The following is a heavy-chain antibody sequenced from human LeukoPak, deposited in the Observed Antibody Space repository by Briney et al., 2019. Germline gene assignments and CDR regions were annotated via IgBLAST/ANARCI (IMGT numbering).Heavy chain of an antibody. V-gene: IGHV3-23*01. CDR3: ATYRQVLLPFES. J-gene: IGHJ4*02. CDR1: GFTVSSYA. D-gene: IGHD2-8*02. Sequence: GGSLRLSCAASGFTVSSYAMSWVRQAPGQGLEWVSVISGSGGFTYYADSVKGRFIISRDNSKNTVYLQMSSLRAEDTAIYYCATYRQVLLPFESWGQGTLVTVSS. CDR2: ISGSGGFT.